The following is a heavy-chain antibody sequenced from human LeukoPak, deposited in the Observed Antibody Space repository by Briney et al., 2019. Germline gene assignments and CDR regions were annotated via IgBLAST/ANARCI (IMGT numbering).Heavy chain of an antibody. CDR2: ISGTGGGT. J-gene: IGHJ4*02. D-gene: IGHD5-24*01. Sequence: GRSLRLSCAASALTFSRYAMSWVRQAAGKGLEWVSTISGTGGGTYNADSVKGRFTISRANPQNTLYLQMNSLRAEDTAIYYCAKTGTDDGYSIYFDHWGQGTLVTVSS. CDR1: ALTFSRYA. CDR3: AKTGTDDGYSIYFDH. V-gene: IGHV3-23*01.